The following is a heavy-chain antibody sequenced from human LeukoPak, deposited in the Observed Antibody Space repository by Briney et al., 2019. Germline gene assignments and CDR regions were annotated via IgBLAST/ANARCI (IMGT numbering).Heavy chain of an antibody. V-gene: IGHV1-69*06. Sequence: SVKVSCKASGGTFSSYAISWVRQGPGQGLEWMGGIIPIFGTANYAQKFQGRVTITADKSTSTAYMELSSLRSEDTAVYYCTRETRIAAACLEYWGQGTLVTVSS. D-gene: IGHD6-13*01. CDR2: IIPIFGTA. CDR1: GGTFSSYA. J-gene: IGHJ4*02. CDR3: TRETRIAAACLEY.